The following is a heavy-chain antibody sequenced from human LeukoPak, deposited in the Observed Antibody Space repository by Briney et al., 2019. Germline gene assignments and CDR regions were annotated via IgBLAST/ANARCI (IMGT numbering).Heavy chain of an antibody. V-gene: IGHV3-23*01. D-gene: IGHD6-13*01. CDR2: IVGAGDRI. J-gene: IGHJ3*01. Sequence: GGSLRLSCAASGLTLSNYAVSWGRQALGKVLEWVAGIVGAGDRIFYSDSVKGRFTISRDNSKNTVYLQMNSLRVEDTAVYYCARELDLPGMAGLDAFDVWGQGTMVTVSS. CDR3: ARELDLPGMAGLDAFDV. CDR1: GLTLSNYA.